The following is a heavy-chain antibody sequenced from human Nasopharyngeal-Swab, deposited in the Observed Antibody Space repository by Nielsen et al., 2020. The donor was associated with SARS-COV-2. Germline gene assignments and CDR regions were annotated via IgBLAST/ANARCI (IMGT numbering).Heavy chain of an antibody. CDR3: ARGSLRRYCSSTSCYASSWFDP. Sequence: WIRQPPGKGLEWIGEINHSGSTNYNPSLKSRVTISVDTSKNQFSLKLSSVTAADTAVYYCARGSLRRYCSSTSCYASSWFDPWGQGTPVTVS. CDR2: INHSGST. D-gene: IGHD2-2*01. J-gene: IGHJ5*02. V-gene: IGHV4-34*01.